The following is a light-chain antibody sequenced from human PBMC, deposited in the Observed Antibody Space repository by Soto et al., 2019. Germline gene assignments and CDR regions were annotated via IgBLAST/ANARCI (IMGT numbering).Light chain of an antibody. CDR2: DAS. CDR1: QDISND. V-gene: IGKV1-33*01. Sequence: DVQMTQSPSSLSASVGDTITITCQATQDISNDLNWYQQKPGEAPKLLIYDASKLETGVPSRFSGSGSGTDFTFTISSLQPEDFATYHCQQYDHLPITFGQGTRLEIK. CDR3: QQYDHLPIT. J-gene: IGKJ5*01.